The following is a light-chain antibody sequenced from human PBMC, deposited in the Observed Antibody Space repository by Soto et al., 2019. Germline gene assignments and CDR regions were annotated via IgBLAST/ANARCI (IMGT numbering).Light chain of an antibody. CDR2: GNI. CDR3: QSYDSSLGGSKGV. V-gene: IGLV1-40*01. Sequence: QSVLTQPPSMSGAPGQRVTISCTGSSSDIGAGYDVHWYQQFPGTAPKLLIYGNINRPSGVPDRFSGSKSGTSASLAITGLQAEDEADYCCQSYDSSLGGSKGVFGGGTKLTVL. J-gene: IGLJ3*02. CDR1: SSDIGAGYD.